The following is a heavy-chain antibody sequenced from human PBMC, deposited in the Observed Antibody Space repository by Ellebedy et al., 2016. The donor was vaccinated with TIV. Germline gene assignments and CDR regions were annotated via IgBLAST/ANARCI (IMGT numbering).Heavy chain of an antibody. D-gene: IGHD5-12*01. J-gene: IGHJ4*02. CDR2: IYYSGST. CDR1: GGSISPYY. Sequence: MPSETLSLTCTVSGGSISPYYWSWIRQPPGKGMEWIGYIYYSGSTNYNPSLKSRVTISVDTSKNQFSLKLSSVTAADTAVYYRARRRGGYDLDYWGQGTLVTVSS. V-gene: IGHV4-59*08. CDR3: ARRRGGYDLDY.